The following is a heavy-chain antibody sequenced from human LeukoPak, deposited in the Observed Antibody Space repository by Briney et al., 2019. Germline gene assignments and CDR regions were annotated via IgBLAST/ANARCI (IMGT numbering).Heavy chain of an antibody. V-gene: IGHV4-4*09. Sequence: LETLSLTCTVSGGSISSYYWSWIRQPPGKGLEWIGYIYTSGSTNYNPSLKSRVTISVDTSKNQFSLKLSSVTAADTAVYYCARHSTGVGTFDYWGQGTLVTVSS. D-gene: IGHD2/OR15-2a*01. CDR2: IYTSGST. J-gene: IGHJ4*02. CDR3: ARHSTGVGTFDY. CDR1: GGSISSYY.